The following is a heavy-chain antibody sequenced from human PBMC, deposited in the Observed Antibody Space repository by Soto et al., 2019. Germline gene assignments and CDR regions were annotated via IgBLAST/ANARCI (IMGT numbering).Heavy chain of an antibody. V-gene: IGHV1-46*01. CDR3: ARDSPTLGGSYSGDAFGI. D-gene: IGHD1-26*01. J-gene: IGHJ3*02. CDR1: GYTFTSYY. CDR2: INPSGGST. Sequence: ASVKVSCKASGYTFTSYYMHWVRQAPGQGLEWMGIINPSGGSTSYAQKFQGRVTMTRDTSTSTVYMELSSLRSEDTAVYYCARDSPTLGGSYSGDAFGIWGQGTMVTVSS.